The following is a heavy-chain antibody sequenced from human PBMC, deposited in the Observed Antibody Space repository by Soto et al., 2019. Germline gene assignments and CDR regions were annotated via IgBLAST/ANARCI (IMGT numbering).Heavy chain of an antibody. CDR3: ARKMSGWPKFDW. CDR1: GYTFTTYD. V-gene: IGHV1-18*04. J-gene: IGHJ4*02. Sequence: QVQLVQSAAELKKPGASVNVSCMTSGYTFTTYDITWVRQAPGQGLEWMGWIHGYSGTTDYAQKFQGRVTMTTDTSRGIAFMELSRLNFDDTGVYFCARKMSGWPKFDWWGQGTLVTVSS. CDR2: IHGYSGTT. D-gene: IGHD6-19*01.